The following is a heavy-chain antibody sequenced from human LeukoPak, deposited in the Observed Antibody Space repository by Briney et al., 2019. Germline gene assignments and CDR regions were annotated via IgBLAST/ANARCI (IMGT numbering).Heavy chain of an antibody. D-gene: IGHD2/OR15-2a*01. CDR2: IYPGDSDT. V-gene: IGHV5-51*01. CDR3: ARHPSNNHGDTTTYTY. CDR1: GYSFSSYW. J-gene: IGHJ4*02. Sequence: GESLKISCKGSGYSFSSYWIGWVRQMPGKGLEWMAIIYPGDSDTRYSPSFQGQVTISADKSISTAYLQWSSLKASDTAMYYCARHPSNNHGDTTTYTYWGQGTLVTVSS.